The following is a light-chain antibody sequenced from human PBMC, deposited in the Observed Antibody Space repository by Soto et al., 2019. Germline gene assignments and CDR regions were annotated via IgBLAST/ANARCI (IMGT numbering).Light chain of an antibody. CDR2: AAS. CDR1: QGISSY. J-gene: IGKJ5*01. Sequence: DIQLTQSPSFLSASVGDRVTITCRASQGISSYLAWYQQKPGKAPKLLIYAASTVQSGVPSRFSGSGSGTEFTLTISSLQPEDFATYYCQHRDSYSTFGQGTRLEIK. V-gene: IGKV1-9*01. CDR3: QHRDSYST.